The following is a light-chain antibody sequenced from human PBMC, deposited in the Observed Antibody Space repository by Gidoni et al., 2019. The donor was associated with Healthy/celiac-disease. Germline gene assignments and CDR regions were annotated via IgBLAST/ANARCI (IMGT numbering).Light chain of an antibody. CDR1: QSVSSY. V-gene: IGKV3-11*01. CDR2: DAS. Sequence: DIVLTQSPATLSLSPGERATLSCRASQSVSSYLAWYQQKPGQAPRLRIYDASNMATGIPARFSGSGSGTDFTLTISSLEPEDFAVYYCQQRSNWPRSAFGQGTRLEIK. J-gene: IGKJ5*01. CDR3: QQRSNWPRSA.